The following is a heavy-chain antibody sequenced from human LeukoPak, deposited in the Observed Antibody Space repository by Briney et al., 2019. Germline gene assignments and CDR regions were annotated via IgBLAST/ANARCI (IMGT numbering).Heavy chain of an antibody. CDR1: GGSFSGYY. CDR3: ATLVATITLGWFDP. J-gene: IGHJ5*02. Sequence: SETLSLTCAVYGGSFSGYYWSWIRQPPGKGLEWIGEINHSGSTNYNPSLKSRVTISVDTSKNQFSLKLSSVTAADTAVYYRATLVATITLGWFDPWGQGTLVTVSS. D-gene: IGHD5-12*01. CDR2: INHSGST. V-gene: IGHV4-34*01.